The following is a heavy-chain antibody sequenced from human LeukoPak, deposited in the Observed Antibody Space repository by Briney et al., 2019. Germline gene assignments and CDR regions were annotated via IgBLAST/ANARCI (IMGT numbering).Heavy chain of an antibody. V-gene: IGHV4-39*07. J-gene: IGHJ3*02. D-gene: IGHD3-10*01. Sequence: SETLSLTCTVSGGSISSSSYYWGWIRQPPGKGLEWIGRIYTSGSTNYNPSLKSRVTMSVDTSKNQFSLKLSSVTAADTAVYYCTRTYYYGSGSYYSDAFDIWGQGTMVTVSS. CDR3: TRTYYYGSGSYYSDAFDI. CDR1: GGSISSSSYY. CDR2: IYTSGST.